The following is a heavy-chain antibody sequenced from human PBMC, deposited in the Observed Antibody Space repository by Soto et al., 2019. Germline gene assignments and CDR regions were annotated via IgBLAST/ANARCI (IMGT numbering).Heavy chain of an antibody. Sequence: QITLKESGPTLVKPTQTLTLTCTFSGFSLSTSGVGVGWTRQPPGKALEWLALIYWDEDKRYSPSPNSRLTITKDTSKNQVVRTMTNMDPVDTATYDCAHSPTRPYCGSAGCDDYPDAFDIWGQGTMVTVSS. D-gene: IGHD2-2*01. J-gene: IGHJ3*02. V-gene: IGHV2-5*02. CDR1: GFSLSTSGVG. CDR3: AHSPTRPYCGSAGCDDYPDAFDI. CDR2: IYWDEDK.